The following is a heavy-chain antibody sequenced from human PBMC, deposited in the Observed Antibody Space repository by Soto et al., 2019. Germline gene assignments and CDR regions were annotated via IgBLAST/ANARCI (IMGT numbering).Heavy chain of an antibody. Sequence: EVQLVESGGGLVQPGRSVRLSCAASEFTFDDYAMFWVRQAPGKGLEWVSSINWNGARIAYADSVKGRFTISRDNAKNSLFLPMTSLRDDDTAFYYCAKGPYSTSSGGWFDPWGQGTLVTVSS. J-gene: IGHJ5*02. CDR1: EFTFDDYA. CDR3: AKGPYSTSSGGWFDP. V-gene: IGHV3-9*01. CDR2: INWNGARI. D-gene: IGHD6-6*01.